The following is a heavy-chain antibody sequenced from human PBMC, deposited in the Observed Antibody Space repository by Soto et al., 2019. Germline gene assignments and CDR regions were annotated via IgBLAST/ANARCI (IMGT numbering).Heavy chain of an antibody. Sequence: QVQLVESGGGVVQPGRSLRLSCAASGFTFSSYGMHWVRQAPGKGLEWVAVISYDGSNKYYADSVKGQFTISRDNSKNTLYLQMNSLRAEDTAVYSCAKGSYSSGCDYWGQGTLVTVSS. V-gene: IGHV3-30*18. D-gene: IGHD6-19*01. CDR2: ISYDGSNK. CDR3: AKGSYSSGCDY. CDR1: GFTFSSYG. J-gene: IGHJ4*02.